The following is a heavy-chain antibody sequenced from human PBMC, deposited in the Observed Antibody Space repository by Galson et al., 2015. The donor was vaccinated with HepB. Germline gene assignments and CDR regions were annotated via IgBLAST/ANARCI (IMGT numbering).Heavy chain of an antibody. J-gene: IGHJ4*02. D-gene: IGHD2-8*01. Sequence: LRLSCAASGFTFSRYAMTWVRQAPGKGLEWISSITSNGGRTFYTNSVKGRSTISRDNSRNTVVLQLSSLRPEDTAVYYCAKDGIMVSNNPYQLHFWGQGTLVSVSS. CDR1: GFTFSRYA. CDR3: AKDGIMVSNNPYQLHF. V-gene: IGHV3-23*01. CDR2: ITSNGGRT.